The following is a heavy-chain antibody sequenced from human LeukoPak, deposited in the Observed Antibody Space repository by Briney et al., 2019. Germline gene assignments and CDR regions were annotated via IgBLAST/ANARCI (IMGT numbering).Heavy chain of an antibody. J-gene: IGHJ5*02. CDR2: IRFDGSNE. CDR3: AKDLWRELPAPNWFDP. Sequence: GGSLRLSCAASGFTFSSFGMHWVRQAPGKGLDWVAFIRFDGSNEHHADSVKGRFTISRDNSKNTLYLQMNSLRAEDTAVYYCAKDLWRELPAPNWFDPWGQGTLVTVSS. D-gene: IGHD1-26*01. V-gene: IGHV3-30*02. CDR1: GFTFSSFG.